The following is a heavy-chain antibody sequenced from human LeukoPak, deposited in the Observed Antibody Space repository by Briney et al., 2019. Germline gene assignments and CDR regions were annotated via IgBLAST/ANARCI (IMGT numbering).Heavy chain of an antibody. CDR1: GFTFSSYG. D-gene: IGHD3-10*01. V-gene: IGHV3-30*18. CDR3: AKDLAEYYYGSGG. Sequence: GRSLRLSCAASGFTFSSYGMHWVRQAPGKGLEWVAVISYDGSNKYCADSVKGRFTISRDNSKNTLYLQMNSLRAEDTAVYYCAKDLAEYYYGSGGWGQGTLVTVSS. CDR2: ISYDGSNK. J-gene: IGHJ4*02.